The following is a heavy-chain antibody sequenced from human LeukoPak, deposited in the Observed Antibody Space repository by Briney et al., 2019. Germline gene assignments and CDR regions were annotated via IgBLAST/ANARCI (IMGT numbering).Heavy chain of an antibody. CDR1: GYTFTSYG. CDR3: ARRGPYCSSSSCYGSPYYYYMDV. V-gene: IGHV1-18*01. J-gene: IGHJ6*03. D-gene: IGHD2-2*01. CDR2: ISAYNGNT. Sequence: ASVKVSCKACGYTFTSYGISWVRQAPGQGLGWMGWISAYNGNTNYAQKLQGRVTMTTDTSTSTAYMELRSLRSDDTAVYYCARRGPYCSSSSCYGSPYYYYMDVWGKGTTVTVSS.